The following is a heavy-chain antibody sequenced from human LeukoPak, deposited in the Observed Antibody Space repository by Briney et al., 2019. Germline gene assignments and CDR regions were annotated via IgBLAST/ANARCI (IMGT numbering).Heavy chain of an antibody. Sequence: PSETLSLTCAVYGGSFSGYYWSWIRQPAGKGLEWIGRIYTSGSTNYNPSLKSRVTMSVDTSKNQFSLKLSSVTAADTAVYYCARRSGYYTGIGFDYWGQGTLVTVSS. CDR1: GGSFSGYY. CDR3: ARRSGYYTGIGFDY. CDR2: IYTSGST. D-gene: IGHD3-3*01. V-gene: IGHV4-59*10. J-gene: IGHJ4*02.